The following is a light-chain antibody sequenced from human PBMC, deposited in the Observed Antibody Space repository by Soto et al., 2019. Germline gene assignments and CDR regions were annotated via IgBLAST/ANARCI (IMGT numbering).Light chain of an antibody. CDR1: QSVNSN. J-gene: IGKJ1*01. V-gene: IGKV3-15*01. Sequence: VMTQSPATLSMSPGDTATLSCRASQSVNSNLAWYQQKPVQAPRLLISDASTRAAGLPARFSGSGSGTEFTLTISSLQSEDSAVYFCQQSKNWPNTFGQGTKV. CDR2: DAS. CDR3: QQSKNWPNT.